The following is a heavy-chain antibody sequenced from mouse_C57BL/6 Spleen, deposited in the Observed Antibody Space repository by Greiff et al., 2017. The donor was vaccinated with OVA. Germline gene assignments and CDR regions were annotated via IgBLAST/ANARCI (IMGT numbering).Heavy chain of an antibody. CDR3: ARSYDGSSYPFAY. Sequence: EVKLVESGGGLVKPGGSLKLSCAASGFTFSSYAMSWVRQTPEKRLEWVATISDGGSYTYYPDNVKGRFTISRDNANNNLYLQMSHLKSEDTAMYYCARSYDGSSYPFAYWGQGTMVTVSA. J-gene: IGHJ3*01. D-gene: IGHD1-1*01. CDR2: ISDGGSYT. CDR1: GFTFSSYA. V-gene: IGHV5-4*03.